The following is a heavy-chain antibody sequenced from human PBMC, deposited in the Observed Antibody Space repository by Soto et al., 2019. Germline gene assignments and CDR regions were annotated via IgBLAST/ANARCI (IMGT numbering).Heavy chain of an antibody. CDR2: IYYSGST. CDR1: GGSISSSSYY. V-gene: IGHV4-39*01. J-gene: IGHJ6*02. Sequence: SETLSLTCTVSGGSISSSSYYWGWIRQPPGKGLEWIGSIYYSGSTYYNPSLKSRVTISVDTSKNQFSLKLSSVTAADTAVYYCAGPGGAYYGMDVWGQGTTVTVSS. D-gene: IGHD3-16*01. CDR3: AGPGGAYYGMDV.